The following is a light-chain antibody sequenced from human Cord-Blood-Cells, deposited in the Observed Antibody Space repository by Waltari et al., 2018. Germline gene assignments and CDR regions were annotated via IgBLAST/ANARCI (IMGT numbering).Light chain of an antibody. Sequence: DIVMTQSPDSLAVSLGERATINCKSSQSVLYSSNNKNYLAWYQQKPGQPPKLLIYWASTLESGVPDRFSGSGSGTDFTLTISSLQAEDVAVYYCQQYYSTPYTFGQGTKLESK. CDR3: QQYYSTPYT. J-gene: IGKJ2*01. V-gene: IGKV4-1*01. CDR1: QSVLYSSNNKNY. CDR2: WAS.